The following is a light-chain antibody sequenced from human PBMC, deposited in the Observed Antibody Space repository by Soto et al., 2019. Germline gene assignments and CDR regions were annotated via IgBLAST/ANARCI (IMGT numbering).Light chain of an antibody. Sequence: QSALTQPASVCGSPGQSITISCPGNSSDVGSYNLVSWYQQHPGKAPKLMIYEGSKRPSGVSNRISGSKSGNTASLAISGLQPEHEADYYCCSYAGSSVFGTRTKVIVL. J-gene: IGLJ1*01. CDR1: SSDVGSYNL. V-gene: IGLV2-23*01. CDR3: CSYAGSSV. CDR2: EGS.